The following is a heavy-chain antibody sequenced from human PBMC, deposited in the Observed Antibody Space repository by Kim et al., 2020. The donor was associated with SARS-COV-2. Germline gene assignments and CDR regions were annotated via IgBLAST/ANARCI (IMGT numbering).Heavy chain of an antibody. J-gene: IGHJ4*02. CDR3: ARERFVEWLGFDY. D-gene: IGHD3-3*01. Sequence: YADSVNGRFTSSRNNGKNSLYLQMNSLRAEGTAVYYCARERFVEWLGFDYWGQGTLVTVSS. V-gene: IGHV3-48*03.